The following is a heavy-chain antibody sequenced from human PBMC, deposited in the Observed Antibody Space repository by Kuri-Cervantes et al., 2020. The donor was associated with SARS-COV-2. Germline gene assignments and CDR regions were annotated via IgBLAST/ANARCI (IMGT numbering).Heavy chain of an antibody. CDR3: ARRPDQIYWYFDL. J-gene: IGHJ2*01. V-gene: IGHV4-34*09. CDR2: IYYSGGT. Sequence: SETLSLTCAVYGGSFSGYYWSWIRQPPGKGLEWIAYIYYSGGTYYNPSLKSRVTISVDTSKNQFSLKLSSVTAADTAVYYCARRPDQIYWYFDLWGRGTLVTVSS. CDR1: GGSFSGYY. D-gene: IGHD2-2*01.